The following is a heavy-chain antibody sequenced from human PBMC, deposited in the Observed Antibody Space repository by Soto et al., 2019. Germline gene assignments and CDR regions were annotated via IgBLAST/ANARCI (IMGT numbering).Heavy chain of an antibody. CDR3: ASIAAAGKRFDY. Sequence: ASVKVSCKASGYTFTSYGISWVRQAPGQGLEWMGRISAIIGIANYAQKFQGRVTMTTDKSTSTAYMELSSLRSEDTAVYYCASIAAAGKRFDYWGQGTLVTVSS. CDR2: ISAIIGIA. V-gene: IGHV1-18*01. J-gene: IGHJ4*02. D-gene: IGHD6-13*01. CDR1: GYTFTSYG.